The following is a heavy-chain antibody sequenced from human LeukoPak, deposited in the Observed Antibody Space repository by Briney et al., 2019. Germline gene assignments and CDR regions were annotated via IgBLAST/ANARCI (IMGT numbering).Heavy chain of an antibody. CDR1: GFTFSRNG. CDR3: ARDRYYGSGSYSLDY. CDR2: ISYDGSDH. J-gene: IGHJ4*02. D-gene: IGHD3-10*01. V-gene: IGHV3-33*08. Sequence: GGSLRLSCAASGFTFSRNGMQWVRKAPGKGLKWVAVISYDGSDHYYADSVKGRFTISRDNSRNALYLQMNSLSPEDTAVYYCARDRYYGSGSYSLDYWGQGTLVTVSS.